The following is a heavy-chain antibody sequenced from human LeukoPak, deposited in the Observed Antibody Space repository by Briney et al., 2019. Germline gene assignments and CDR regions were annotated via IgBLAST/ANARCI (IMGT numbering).Heavy chain of an antibody. CDR1: GGSISSYY. V-gene: IGHV4-4*07. Sequence: SETLSLTCTVSGGSISSYYWSWIRQPAGKGLEWIGRIYTSGSTNYNPSLKSRVTMSVDTSKNQFSLKLSPVTAADTTVYYCAREDLDQTLYYDFWSGYYAAAYYFDYWGQGTLVTVSS. CDR3: AREDLDQTLYYDFWSGYYAAAYYFDY. D-gene: IGHD3-3*01. J-gene: IGHJ4*02. CDR2: IYTSGST.